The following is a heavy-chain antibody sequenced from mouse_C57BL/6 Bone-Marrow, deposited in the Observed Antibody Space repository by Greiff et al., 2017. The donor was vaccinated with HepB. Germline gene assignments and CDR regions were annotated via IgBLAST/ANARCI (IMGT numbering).Heavy chain of an antibody. D-gene: IGHD2-14*01. V-gene: IGHV5-6*01. CDR2: ISSGGSYT. CDR3: ARQRYPYAMDY. CDR1: GFPFSSYG. J-gene: IGHJ4*01. Sequence: EVKLMESGGDLVKPGGSLKLSCAASGFPFSSYGMSWVRQTPDKRLEWVATISSGGSYTYDPDSVKGRFTISRDNAKNPLYLQMSSLKSEDTAMYYCARQRYPYAMDYWGQGTSVTVSS.